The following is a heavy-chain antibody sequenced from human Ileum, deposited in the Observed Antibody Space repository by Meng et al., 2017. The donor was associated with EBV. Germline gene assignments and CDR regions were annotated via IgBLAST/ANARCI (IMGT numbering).Heavy chain of an antibody. V-gene: IGHV4-39*01. CDR1: GDSIRSSPYF. J-gene: IGHJ4*02. Sequence: QVPLQESGPGLVRPSEGLPLTCTVSGDSIRSSPYFWGGIRQPPGKGLVWIGSIYYSGNTYYTTSLKSRLTISVDTSKNQFSLKLTSVTAADTAVYYCARQLDTVTSGDWGQGTLVTVAS. CDR2: IYYSGNT. D-gene: IGHD4-11*01. CDR3: ARQLDTVTSGD.